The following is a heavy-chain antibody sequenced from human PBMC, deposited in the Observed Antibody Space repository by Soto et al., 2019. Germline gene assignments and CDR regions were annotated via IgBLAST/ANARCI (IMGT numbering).Heavy chain of an antibody. Sequence: PSETLSLTCAVSGASIISSDWWNWVRQPPGKGLEWIGEMSHSGTTIYNPSLKGRVTISVDVSKNHFSLNLNSVTAADTAVYYSARAFKAPKCAWACDYSGRATLIT. CDR1: GASIISSDW. CDR2: MSHSGTT. CDR3: ARAFKAPKCAWACDY. V-gene: IGHV4-4*02. D-gene: IGHD3-16*01. J-gene: IGHJ4*02.